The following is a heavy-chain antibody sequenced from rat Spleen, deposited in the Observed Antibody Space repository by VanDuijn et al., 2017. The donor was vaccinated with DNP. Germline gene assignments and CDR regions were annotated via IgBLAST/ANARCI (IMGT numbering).Heavy chain of an antibody. CDR2: IKAKSNNYAT. CDR3: ATEGGFAY. V-gene: IGHV6-6*01. D-gene: IGHD1-11*01. CDR1: GFTFSTAW. J-gene: IGHJ3*01. Sequence: EVQILESGGGLVQPGDSLKLSCATSGFTFSTAWMYWYRQFPEKRLEWVARIKAKSNNYATDYTESVKGRFTISRDDSKSTIYLQMNNVKEEDTAIYYWATEGGFAYWGQGTLVTVSS.